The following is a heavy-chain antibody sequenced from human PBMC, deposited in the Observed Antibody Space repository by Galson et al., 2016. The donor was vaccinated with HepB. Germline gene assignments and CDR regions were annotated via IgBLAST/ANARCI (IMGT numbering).Heavy chain of an antibody. Sequence: SETLSLTCTVSGGSISRYYWSWIRQPPGKGLEWIGYVYDSGSTEYNPSLKSRVTISVDTSKNQFSLKLGSVTAADTAVYYCPRGARPLGPVTHRRGHLDCWGQGTLVTVSS. V-gene: IGHV4-59*01. CDR3: PRGARPLGPVTHRRGHLDC. CDR1: GGSISRYY. J-gene: IGHJ4*02. D-gene: IGHD4-17*01. CDR2: VYDSGST.